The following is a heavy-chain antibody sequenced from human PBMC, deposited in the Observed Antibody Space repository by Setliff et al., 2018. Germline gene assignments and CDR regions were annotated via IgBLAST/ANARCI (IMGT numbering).Heavy chain of an antibody. CDR1: GFSFSGSA. CDR3: TFARDGYDVFDI. V-gene: IGHV3-73*01. CDR2: IRGRTDNYAT. Sequence: PGGSLRLSCAASGFSFSGSAVYWVRQASVKGLEWIGRIRGRTDNYATAYAASVRGRFTISRDDSNDTAYLQMNSPKTEDTAVYYCTFARDGYDVFDIWGQGTMVTVSS. J-gene: IGHJ3*02. D-gene: IGHD5-18*01.